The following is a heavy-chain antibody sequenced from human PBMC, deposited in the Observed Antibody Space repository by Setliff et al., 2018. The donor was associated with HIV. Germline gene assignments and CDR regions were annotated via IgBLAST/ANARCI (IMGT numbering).Heavy chain of an antibody. CDR2: THHSGST. CDR1: GFSISSRYY. D-gene: IGHD3-3*01. V-gene: IGHV4-38-2*01. J-gene: IGHJ4*02. CDR3: ARSIVPVASGYYYFEY. Sequence: LSLTCDVSGFSISSRYYWGWIRQSPGKGLEWIGSTHHSGSTYYNPSLNSRVTISVDTSKNQFSLRLSSVAAGDTAVYYCARSIVPVASGYYYFEYWGQGTLVTVSS.